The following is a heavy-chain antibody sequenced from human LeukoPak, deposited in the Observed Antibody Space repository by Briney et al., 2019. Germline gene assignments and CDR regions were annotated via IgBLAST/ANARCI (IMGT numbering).Heavy chain of an antibody. V-gene: IGHV4-34*01. CDR2: IYYSGST. J-gene: IGHJ4*02. CDR1: GGSFSGYY. CDR3: ARQSTSYSSSNPDVDY. Sequence: PSETLSLTCAVYGGSFSGYYWSWIRQPPGKGLEWIGYIYYSGSTYYNPSLKSRVTISVDTSKNQFSLKLSSVTAADTAVYYCARQSTSYSSSNPDVDYWGQGTLVTVSS. D-gene: IGHD6-6*01.